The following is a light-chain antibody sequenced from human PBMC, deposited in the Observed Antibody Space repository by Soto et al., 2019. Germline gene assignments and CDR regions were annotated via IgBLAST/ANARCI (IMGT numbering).Light chain of an antibody. J-gene: IGLJ1*01. CDR1: SSNIGAGYD. CDR2: GTK. Sequence: SVLTHPPSVSGAPGQRVTISCSGSSSNIGAGYDVHWYQQLPGTAPKLLIYGTKNRPSGVPDRFSGSKSGTSASLAISGLQAEDEADYYCQSYDNGLSGRVFGTGTKVTVL. CDR3: QSYDNGLSGRV. V-gene: IGLV1-40*01.